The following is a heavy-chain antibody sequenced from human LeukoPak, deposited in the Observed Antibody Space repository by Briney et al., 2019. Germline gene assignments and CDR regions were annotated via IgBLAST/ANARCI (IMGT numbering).Heavy chain of an antibody. J-gene: IGHJ3*02. V-gene: IGHV4-4*07. CDR2: ISTSGST. CDR1: GGSISNYY. CDR3: ARGASGSSLSGFDI. Sequence: SETLSLTCTGSGGSISNYYWNWIRQPAGKGLQWIGHISTSGSTNYSPSLKSRVTMSIDTSKNQFSLNLSSVTAADTAVYYCARGASGSSLSGFDIWGQGTMVTVSS. D-gene: IGHD1-26*01.